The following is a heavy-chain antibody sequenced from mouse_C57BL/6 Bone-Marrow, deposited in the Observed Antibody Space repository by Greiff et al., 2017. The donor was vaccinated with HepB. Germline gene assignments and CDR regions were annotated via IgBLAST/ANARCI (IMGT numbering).Heavy chain of an antibody. V-gene: IGHV1-49*01. Sequence: QVQLQQSGAELVRPGSSVKLSCKASYFAFTGCAMHWVKQRPGHGLEWIGSFSMYSDATEYSENFKGKATLTVDTSSSTAYMELSSLTSEDSAVYDCARGAQATLYAMDYWCRGTSVTVSS. J-gene: IGHJ4*01. D-gene: IGHD3-2*02. CDR1: YFAFTGCA. CDR2: FSMYSDAT. CDR3: ARGAQATLYAMDY.